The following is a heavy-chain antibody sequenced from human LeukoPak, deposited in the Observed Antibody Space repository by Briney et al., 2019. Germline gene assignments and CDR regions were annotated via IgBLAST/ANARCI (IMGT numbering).Heavy chain of an antibody. CDR1: GFTVSSNY. CDR3: ARHSSSWYALRLDAFDI. D-gene: IGHD6-13*01. J-gene: IGHJ3*02. CDR2: IYSGGST. V-gene: IGHV3-66*04. Sequence: PGGSLRLSCAASGFTVSSNYMSWVRQAPGKGLEWVSVIYSGGSTYYADSVKGRFTISRDNSKNTLYLQMNSLRAEDTAVYYCARHSSSWYALRLDAFDIWGQGTMVTVSS.